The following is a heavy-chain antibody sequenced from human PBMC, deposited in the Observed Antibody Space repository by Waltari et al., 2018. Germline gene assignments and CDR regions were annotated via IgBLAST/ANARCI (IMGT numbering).Heavy chain of an antibody. CDR3: ARVTAVTGTGGMDV. J-gene: IGHJ6*02. D-gene: IGHD6-19*01. V-gene: IGHV4-30-4*01. CDR1: GGSISSRSYY. Sequence: QVQLQESGPGLVKPSQTLSLTCTVSGGSISSRSYYWRWVRQTPGKGLGWIGYVYSIARTYYNPSLMTPVDISKHTSTNQFSLKLTSVTAADTAVYYCARVTAVTGTGGMDVWGQGTTVIVSS. CDR2: VYSIART.